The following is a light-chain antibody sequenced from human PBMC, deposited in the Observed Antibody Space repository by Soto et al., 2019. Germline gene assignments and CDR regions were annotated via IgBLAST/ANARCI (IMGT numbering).Light chain of an antibody. Sequence: IQMIQSPSSLSASVGDRVTITCQASQDISKNFNWYQQKPGKAPKLLIYDASSLQTGVPSRFSGSGSATHFTFTISSLQPEDVATYYCQQYDNLLPITFGQGARLEIK. CDR2: DAS. J-gene: IGKJ5*01. CDR3: QQYDNLLPIT. CDR1: QDISKN. V-gene: IGKV1-33*01.